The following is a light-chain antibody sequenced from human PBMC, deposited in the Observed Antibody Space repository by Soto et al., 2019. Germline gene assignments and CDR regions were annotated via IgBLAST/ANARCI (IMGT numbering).Light chain of an antibody. V-gene: IGLV2-14*01. CDR3: SSYTYSGSFVV. CDR1: SSDVATYNY. CDR2: EVR. J-gene: IGLJ7*01. Sequence: QSALTQPASLSGYPGQSITISCTGSSSDVATYNYVSWYQQHPGKAPKLIIYEVRNRPSGVSDRFSGSKSDNTASLTIYGLQADDEAEYHCSSYTYSGSFVVFGGGTQLNGL.